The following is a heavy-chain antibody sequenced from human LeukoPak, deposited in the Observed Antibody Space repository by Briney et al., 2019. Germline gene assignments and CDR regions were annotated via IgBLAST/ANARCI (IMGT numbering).Heavy chain of an antibody. CDR3: ARGLGEEMAENY. D-gene: IGHD5-24*01. CDR2: MNPNSGST. Sequence: ASVKVSCKASGYTFTTYDINWVRQATGQGLEWMGWMNPNSGSTGYAQKFQGRVTMTRNTSISTAYMEVSSLRSEDTAVYYCARGLGEEMAENYWGQGTLVTVSS. J-gene: IGHJ4*02. V-gene: IGHV1-8*01. CDR1: GYTFTTYD.